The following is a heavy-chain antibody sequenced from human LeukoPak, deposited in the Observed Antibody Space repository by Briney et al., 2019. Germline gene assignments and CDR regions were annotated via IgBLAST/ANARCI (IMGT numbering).Heavy chain of an antibody. J-gene: IGHJ4*02. CDR1: GGSFSGYY. CDR2: INHSGST. CDR3: ARGRMVRGARFDY. D-gene: IGHD3-10*01. Sequence: PSETLSLTCAAYGGSFSGYYWSWIRQPPGKGLEWIGEINHSGSTNYNPSLKSRVTISVDTSKNQFSLKLSSVTAADTAVYYCARGRMVRGARFDYWGQGTLVTVSS. V-gene: IGHV4-34*01.